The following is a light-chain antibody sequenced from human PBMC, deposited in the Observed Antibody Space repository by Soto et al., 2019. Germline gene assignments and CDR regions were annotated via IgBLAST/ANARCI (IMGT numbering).Light chain of an antibody. CDR1: SSDVGDYNY. CDR2: EVS. V-gene: IGLV2-14*01. J-gene: IGLJ1*01. Sequence: QSALTQPASVSGSPGQSITISCTGASSDVGDYNYVSWYQHHPGKAPKLLIYEVSNRPSGVSNRFSGSKSGNTASLTISGLQAEDEADYYCSSYTSSSTLVFGTGTQLTVL. CDR3: SSYTSSSTLV.